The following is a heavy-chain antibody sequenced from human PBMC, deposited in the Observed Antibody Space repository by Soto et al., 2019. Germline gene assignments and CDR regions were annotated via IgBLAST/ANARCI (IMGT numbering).Heavy chain of an antibody. CDR3: VRDRALDSSGHWFDS. J-gene: IGHJ5*01. CDR2: IYHIGSL. D-gene: IGHD6-19*01. Sequence: SETLSLTCTVSGRPVSSGGYYWTWIRQLPGKGLEWIGYIYHIGSLSYNPSLKSRLSMSLDTSKNQFSLNLTSVTAADTAIYYCVRDRALDSSGHWFDSWGQGTLVTVSS. CDR1: GRPVSSGGYY. V-gene: IGHV4-31*03.